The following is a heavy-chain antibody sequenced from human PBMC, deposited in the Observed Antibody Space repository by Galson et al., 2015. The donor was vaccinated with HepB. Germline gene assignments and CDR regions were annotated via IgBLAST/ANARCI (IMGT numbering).Heavy chain of an antibody. Sequence: SVKVSCKASGYTFTSYYMHWVRRAPGQGLEWMGIINPSGGSTSYAQKFQGRVTMTRDTSTSTVYMELSSLRSEDTAVYYCARSEFCSSTSCYNYFDYWGQGTLVTVSS. CDR3: ARSEFCSSTSCYNYFDY. V-gene: IGHV1-46*01. CDR1: GYTFTSYY. CDR2: INPSGGST. J-gene: IGHJ4*02. D-gene: IGHD2-2*01.